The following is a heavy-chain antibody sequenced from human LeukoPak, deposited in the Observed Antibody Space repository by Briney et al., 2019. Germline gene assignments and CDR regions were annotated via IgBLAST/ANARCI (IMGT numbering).Heavy chain of an antibody. CDR2: ISGSGGST. V-gene: IGHV3-23*01. D-gene: IGHD2-15*01. CDR3: ASGFLKIFTSV. CDR1: GFTFSSYG. J-gene: IGHJ4*02. Sequence: PGGSLRLSCAASGFTFSSYGMNWVRQASGKGLEWVSAISGSGGSTYYADSVKGRFTISRDNSKNTLYLQMNSLRAEDTAVYYCASGFLKIFTSVWGQGTLVTVSS.